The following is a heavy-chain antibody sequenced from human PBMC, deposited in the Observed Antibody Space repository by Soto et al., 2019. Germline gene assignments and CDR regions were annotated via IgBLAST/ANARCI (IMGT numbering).Heavy chain of an antibody. J-gene: IGHJ4*02. Sequence: PSETLSLTCTVSGGSISGSSFYWRWIRQPPGKGLEWIASIYYSGSTWYNPSLKSRVTISVDTSKNQFSLKLDSVTAPDTAVYYCATSVSGVDYWGQGTLVTVSS. CDR2: IYYSGST. CDR3: ATSVSGVDY. CDR1: GGSISGSSFY. V-gene: IGHV4-39*01. D-gene: IGHD4-17*01.